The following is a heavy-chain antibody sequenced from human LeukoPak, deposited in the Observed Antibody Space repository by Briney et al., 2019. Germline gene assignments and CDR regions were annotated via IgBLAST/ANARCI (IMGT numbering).Heavy chain of an antibody. CDR1: GYTFTSYY. Sequence: EASVKVSCKASGYTFTSYYIHWVRQAPGQGLEWMGIINPDGGGTNFAQKFQGRVAMTRDTSTSTFYMELSSLRSEDTAVYYCARETVVVVDANYFDYWGQGTLVTVSS. CDR3: ARETVVVVDANYFDY. J-gene: IGHJ4*02. CDR2: INPDGGGT. V-gene: IGHV1-46*01. D-gene: IGHD2-21*01.